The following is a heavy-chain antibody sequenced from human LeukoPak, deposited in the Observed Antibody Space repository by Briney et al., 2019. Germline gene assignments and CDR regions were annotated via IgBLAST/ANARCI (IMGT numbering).Heavy chain of an antibody. CDR2: INHSGST. D-gene: IGHD1-26*01. J-gene: IGHJ3*02. V-gene: IGHV4-34*01. CDR3: ARGHWDDAFDI. Sequence: PSETLSLTCAVYGGSFSGYYWSWLRQPPGKGLEWIGEINHSGSTNYNPSLKSRVTISVDTSKNQFSLKLSSVTAADTAVYYCARGHWDDAFDIWGQGTMVTVSS. CDR1: GGSFSGYY.